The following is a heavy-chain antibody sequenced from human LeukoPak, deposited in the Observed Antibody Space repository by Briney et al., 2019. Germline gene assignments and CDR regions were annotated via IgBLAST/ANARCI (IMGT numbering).Heavy chain of an antibody. V-gene: IGHV3-33*01. Sequence: PGGSLRLSCAASGFTFSRYGMHWVRQAPGKGLEWVAVIWDDGKNKYYAGSVKGRFTISRENAKNSLYLQMKSLRAGDTAVYYCAREAFTAVPHGDYGFYWYFDLWGRGTLVTVSS. D-gene: IGHD4-17*01. J-gene: IGHJ2*01. CDR1: GFTFSRYG. CDR3: AREAFTAVPHGDYGFYWYFDL. CDR2: IWDDGKNK.